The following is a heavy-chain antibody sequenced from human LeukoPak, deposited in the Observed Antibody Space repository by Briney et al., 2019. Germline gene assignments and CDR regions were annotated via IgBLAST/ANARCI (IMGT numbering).Heavy chain of an antibody. Sequence: GESLKISCKGSGYSFTSYWIGWVRQMPGKGLEWMGIIYPGDSDTRYSPSFQGQVAISADKSISTAYLQWSSLKAPDTAMYYCARRRDPYCGGDCYSEYYFDYWGQGTLVTVSS. V-gene: IGHV5-51*01. CDR3: ARRRDPYCGGDCYSEYYFDY. J-gene: IGHJ4*02. CDR1: GYSFTSYW. D-gene: IGHD2-21*02. CDR2: IYPGDSDT.